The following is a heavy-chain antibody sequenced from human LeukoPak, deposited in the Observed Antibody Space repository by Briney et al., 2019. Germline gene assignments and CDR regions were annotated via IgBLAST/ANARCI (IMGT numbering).Heavy chain of an antibody. CDR3: ARGGVFGRNGMDV. D-gene: IGHD6-13*01. Sequence: RSGGSLRLSCAASGFTFSAYWMHWVRQTPGKGLVWVSRINSDESTTNYADSVKGRFTISGDNAENTMYLQMNSLRVEDTAVYYCARGGVFGRNGMDVWGQGTTVTVSS. V-gene: IGHV3-74*01. CDR1: GFTFSAYW. J-gene: IGHJ6*02. CDR2: INSDESTT.